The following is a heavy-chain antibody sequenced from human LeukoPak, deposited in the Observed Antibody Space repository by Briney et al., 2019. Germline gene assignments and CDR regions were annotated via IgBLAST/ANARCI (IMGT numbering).Heavy chain of an antibody. CDR3: ARENYFFWSSHSENWFDP. V-gene: IGHV3-30-3*01. Sequence: GRSLRLSCAASGFTFSSYAMHWVRQAPGKGLEWVAVISYDGSNKYYADSVKGRFTISRDNSKNTLYLQMNSLRAEDTAVYYCARENYFFWSSHSENWFDPWGQGTLVTVSS. J-gene: IGHJ5*02. CDR2: ISYDGSNK. CDR1: GFTFSSYA. D-gene: IGHD3-3*01.